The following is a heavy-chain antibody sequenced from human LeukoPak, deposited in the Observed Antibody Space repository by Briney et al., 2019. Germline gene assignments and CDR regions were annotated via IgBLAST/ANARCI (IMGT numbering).Heavy chain of an antibody. J-gene: IGHJ3*02. CDR2: IWYDGSNK. Sequence: GGSLRLSCAASGFTFSNYGMHWVRQAPGKGLEWVAVIWYDGSNKYYSDSVRGRFTISRDNSKNTLYLQMNSLRAEDTAVYYCARVLLWFGELLGAFDIWGQGTMVTVSS. D-gene: IGHD3-10*01. CDR1: GFTFSNYG. V-gene: IGHV3-33*01. CDR3: ARVLLWFGELLGAFDI.